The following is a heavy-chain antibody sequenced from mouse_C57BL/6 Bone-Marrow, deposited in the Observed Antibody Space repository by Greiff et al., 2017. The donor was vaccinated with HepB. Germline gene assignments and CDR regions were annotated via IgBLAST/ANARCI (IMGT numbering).Heavy chain of an antibody. V-gene: IGHV5-6*01. CDR2: ISSGGSYT. D-gene: IGHD4-1*01. CDR3: ARHRAGSFDY. J-gene: IGHJ2*01. CDR1: GFTFSSYG. Sequence: EVQLVESGGDLVKPGGSLKLSCAASGFTFSSYGMSWVRQTPDKRLEWVATISSGGSYTYYPDSVKGRSTISRDNAKNTLYLQMSSLKSEDTAMYYCARHRAGSFDYWGQGTTLTVSS.